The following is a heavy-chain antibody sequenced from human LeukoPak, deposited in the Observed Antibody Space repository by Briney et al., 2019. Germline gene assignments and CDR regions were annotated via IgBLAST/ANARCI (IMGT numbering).Heavy chain of an antibody. V-gene: IGHV4-4*08. CDR3: ATSLAVAGTRGWFDH. CDR1: GDSMSRFS. Sequence: SETLSLTCTFSGDSMSRFSWHWIRQPPGKGLEWIGHIYTSGTTNSNRSLKSRVTMSIDTSKNHVSLKLNSVTAADTAVYYCATSLAVAGTRGWFDHWGRGTLIAVSS. CDR2: IYTSGTT. D-gene: IGHD6-19*01. J-gene: IGHJ5*02.